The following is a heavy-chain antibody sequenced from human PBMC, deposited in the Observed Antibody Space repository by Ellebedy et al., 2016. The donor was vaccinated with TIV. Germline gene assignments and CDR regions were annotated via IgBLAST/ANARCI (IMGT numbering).Heavy chain of an antibody. Sequence: GESLKISCAASGFAFSDYYMSWIRQAPGKGLEWVSIIYSGGSTYYADSVKGRFTISRDNSKNTLYLQMNSLRAEDTAVYYCARVSIEYYYDSSGYFDYWGQGTLVTVSS. CDR1: GFAFSDYY. J-gene: IGHJ4*02. CDR2: IYSGGST. D-gene: IGHD3-22*01. CDR3: ARVSIEYYYDSSGYFDY. V-gene: IGHV3-53*01.